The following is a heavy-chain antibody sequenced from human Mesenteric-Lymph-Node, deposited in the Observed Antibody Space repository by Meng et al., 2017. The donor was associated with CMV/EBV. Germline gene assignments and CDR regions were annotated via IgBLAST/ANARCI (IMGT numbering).Heavy chain of an antibody. D-gene: IGHD3-22*01. CDR2: IKQDGSEK. CDR1: EFPFSRYW. J-gene: IGHJ4*02. CDR3: ARGVSMIEVVYPLDS. V-gene: IGHV3-7*01. Sequence: SEFPFSRYWMSWVRQAPGKGLEWVANIKQDGSEKYYVDSVKGRFTISRDNAKNSLYLQINSLRAEDTAVYYCARGVSMIEVVYPLDSWGPGALVTVSS.